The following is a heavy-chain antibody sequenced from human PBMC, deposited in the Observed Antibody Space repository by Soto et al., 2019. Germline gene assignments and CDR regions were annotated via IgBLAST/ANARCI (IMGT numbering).Heavy chain of an antibody. CDR1: GFPFSSAW. D-gene: IGHD3-9*01. CDR2: IKVQDGAK. Sequence: EVQVVESGGDLVQPGESLRLSCAASGFPFSSAWVNWVRQAPGKGLEWVGHIKVQDGAKNYGAPVKGRFTFSKDDSKNMVYLQMNSLKSEDSAVYFCAVDISSQWRGEFDYWGQGTLVNGSS. CDR3: AVDISSQWRGEFDY. J-gene: IGHJ4*02. V-gene: IGHV3-15*07.